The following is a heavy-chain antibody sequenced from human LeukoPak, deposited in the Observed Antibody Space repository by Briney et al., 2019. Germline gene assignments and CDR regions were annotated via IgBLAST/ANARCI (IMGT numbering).Heavy chain of an antibody. D-gene: IGHD3-10*01. CDR1: GGSIGAYY. V-gene: IGHV4-59*12. CDR2: IYYSGST. Sequence: PSETLSLTCTVSGGSIGAYYWSWIRQPPGKGLEWIGYIYYSGSTNYNPSLKSRVTISVDSSKNQFSLKLSSVTAADTAVYYCARGPPRVTMVRGVYDYWGQGTLVTVSS. J-gene: IGHJ4*02. CDR3: ARGPPRVTMVRGVYDY.